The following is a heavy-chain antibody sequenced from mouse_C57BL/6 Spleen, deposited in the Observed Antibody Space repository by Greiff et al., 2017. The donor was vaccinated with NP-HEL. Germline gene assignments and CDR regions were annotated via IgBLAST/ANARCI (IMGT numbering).Heavy chain of an antibody. CDR1: GYTFTSYW. V-gene: IGHV1-64*01. J-gene: IGHJ2*01. D-gene: IGHD3-2*02. Sequence: QVQLQQPGAELVKPGASVKLSCKASGYTFTSYWMHWVKQRPGQGLEWIGMIHPNSGSTNYNEKFKSKATLTVDKSSSTAYMQLSSLTSEDSAVYYCARDSSGYGGFYFDYWGQGTTLTVSS. CDR2: IHPNSGST. CDR3: ARDSSGYGGFYFDY.